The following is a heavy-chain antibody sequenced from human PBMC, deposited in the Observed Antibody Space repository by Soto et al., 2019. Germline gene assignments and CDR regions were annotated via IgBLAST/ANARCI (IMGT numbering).Heavy chain of an antibody. Sequence: SVKVSCKASGGTFSSYTISWVRQAPGQGLEWMGRIIPILGIANYAQKFQGRVTITADKSTSTAYMELSSLRSEDTAVYYCARDPGYSYADYWGQGTLVTVSS. V-gene: IGHV1-69*04. CDR2: IIPILGIA. CDR3: ARDPGYSYADY. CDR1: GGTFSSYT. J-gene: IGHJ4*02. D-gene: IGHD5-18*01.